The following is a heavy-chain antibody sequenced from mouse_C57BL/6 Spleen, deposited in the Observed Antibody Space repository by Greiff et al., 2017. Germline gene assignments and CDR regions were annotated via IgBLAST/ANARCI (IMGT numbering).Heavy chain of an antibody. CDR1: GYAFSSYW. Sequence: QVQLQQSGAELVKPGASVKISCKASGYAFSSYWMNWVKQRPGKGLEWIGQIYPGDGDPNYNGKFKGKATLTADKSSSTAYMQLSSLTSEDSAVYFCARRGNYGSSSAWFAYWGQGTLVTVSA. CDR3: ARRGNYGSSSAWFAY. D-gene: IGHD1-1*01. V-gene: IGHV1-80*01. CDR2: IYPGDGDP. J-gene: IGHJ3*01.